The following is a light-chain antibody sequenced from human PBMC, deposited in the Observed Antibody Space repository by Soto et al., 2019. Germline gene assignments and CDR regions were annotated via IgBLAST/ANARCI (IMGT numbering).Light chain of an antibody. V-gene: IGLV2-11*01. Sequence: QSALTQPRSVSGSPGQSVTISCTGTSSDVGGYNYVSWYQQHPGKAPKLMIYDVNKRPSGVPDRFSGSKSGNTASLIISGLQAEDEADYYCCSHAGSYSYVFGTGTKVTVL. CDR1: SSDVGGYNY. J-gene: IGLJ1*01. CDR3: CSHAGSYSYV. CDR2: DVN.